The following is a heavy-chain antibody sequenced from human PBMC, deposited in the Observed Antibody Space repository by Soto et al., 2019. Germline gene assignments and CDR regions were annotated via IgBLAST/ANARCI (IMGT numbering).Heavy chain of an antibody. J-gene: IGHJ4*02. CDR2: IYHSGST. D-gene: IGHD3-10*01. Sequence: ILSLTCAVSGGSISSGGYSWSWIRQPPGKGLEWIGYIYHSGSTYYNPSLKSRVTISVDRSKNQFSLKLSSVTAADTAVYYCARVLWFGELFHFDYWGQGTLVTVS. V-gene: IGHV4-30-2*01. CDR1: GGSISSGGYS. CDR3: ARVLWFGELFHFDY.